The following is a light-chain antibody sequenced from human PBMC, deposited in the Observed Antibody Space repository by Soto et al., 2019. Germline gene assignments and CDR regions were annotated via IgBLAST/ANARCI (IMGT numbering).Light chain of an antibody. CDR2: LAS. Sequence: DILMTQSPLSLPVTPGEPASISCRSSQSLLQSNGNNYLDWYLQKPGQSPQLLIYLASNRASGVPDRFSGSGSGTEFTLKISRVEAEDAGVYYCMQALQTPRFGQGTKVDIK. CDR3: MQALQTPR. V-gene: IGKV2-28*01. J-gene: IGKJ1*01. CDR1: QSLLQSNGNNY.